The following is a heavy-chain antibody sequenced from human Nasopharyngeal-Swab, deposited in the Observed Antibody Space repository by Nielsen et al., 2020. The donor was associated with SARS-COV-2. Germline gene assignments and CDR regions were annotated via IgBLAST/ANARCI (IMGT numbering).Heavy chain of an antibody. CDR3: ARAPPYYYDSSGYFDY. D-gene: IGHD3-22*01. V-gene: IGHV4-61*08. CDR1: GGSISSGGYY. J-gene: IGHJ4*02. CDR2: IYYSGST. Sequence: SETLSLTCTVSGGSISSGGYYWNWIRQPPGKGLEWIGYIYYSGSTNYNPSLKSRVTISVDTSKNQFSLKLSSVTAADTAVYYCARAPPYYYDSSGYFDYWGQGTLVTVSS.